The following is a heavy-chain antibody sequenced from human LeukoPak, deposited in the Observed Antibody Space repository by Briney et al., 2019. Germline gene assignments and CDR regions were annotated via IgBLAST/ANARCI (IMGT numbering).Heavy chain of an antibody. CDR1: GFTFSSYA. CDR2: ISYDGSNK. V-gene: IGHV3-30-3*01. D-gene: IGHD5-18*01. CDR3: ARVPSGYSYAYMDV. J-gene: IGHJ6*03. Sequence: GRSLRLSYAASGFTFSSYAMHWVRQAPGKGLEWVAVISYDGSNKYYADSVKGRFTISRDNSKNTLYLQMNSLRAEDTAVYYCARVPSGYSYAYMDVWGKGTTVTVSS.